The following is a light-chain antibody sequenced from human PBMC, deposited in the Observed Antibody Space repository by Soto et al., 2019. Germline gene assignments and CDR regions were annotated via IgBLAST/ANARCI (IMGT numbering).Light chain of an antibody. CDR2: DVN. J-gene: IGLJ2*01. Sequence: QSALTQPASVSGSPGQSITIACTGTSSDVGAYDYVSWYQQHPGKAPKLIIYDVNNRPSGVSNRFSGSKSGNTASLTISGLQAEIEADYYCNSYTGYSSTLYVVFGGGTKLTVL. CDR3: NSYTGYSSTLYVV. CDR1: SSDVGAYDY. V-gene: IGLV2-14*01.